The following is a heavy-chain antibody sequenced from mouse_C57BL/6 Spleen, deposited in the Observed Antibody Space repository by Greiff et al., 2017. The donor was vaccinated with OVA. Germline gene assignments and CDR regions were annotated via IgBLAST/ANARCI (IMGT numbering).Heavy chain of an antibody. Sequence: QVQLQQSGAELVKPGASVKISCKASGYAFSSYWMNWVKQRPGTGLEWIGQIYPGDGDTNYNGKFKGKATLTADKSSSTAYMQLSSLTSEDSAVYFCARGAREAWFAYWGQGTLVTVSA. V-gene: IGHV1-80*01. CDR3: ARGAREAWFAY. D-gene: IGHD3-1*01. J-gene: IGHJ3*01. CDR2: IYPGDGDT. CDR1: GYAFSSYW.